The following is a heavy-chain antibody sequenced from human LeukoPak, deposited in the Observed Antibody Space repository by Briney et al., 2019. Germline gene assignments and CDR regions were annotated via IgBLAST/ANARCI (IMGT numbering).Heavy chain of an antibody. CDR1: GGSISSYY. J-gene: IGHJ4*02. CDR2: IYYSGST. D-gene: IGHD5-18*01. CDR3: ARAGNTRGYSYGFDY. Sequence: SETLSLTCTVSGGSISSYYWSWIRQPPGKGLEWIGYIYYSGSTNYNPSLKSRVTISVDTSKNQFSLKLSSVTAADTAVYYCARAGNTRGYSYGFDYWGQGTLVTVSS. V-gene: IGHV4-59*01.